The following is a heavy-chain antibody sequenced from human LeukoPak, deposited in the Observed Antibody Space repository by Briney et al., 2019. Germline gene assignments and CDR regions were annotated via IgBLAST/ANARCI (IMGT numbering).Heavy chain of an antibody. D-gene: IGHD3-22*01. CDR1: GFTVSTNY. CDR3: ARGGRTMIVVVLDY. Sequence: PGGSLRLSCAASGFTVSTNYMSWVRQAPGKGPEWISIIYRSGDTYYADSVKGRFTISRDNSKNTLYLQMNRLRAEDTAVYYCARGGRTMIVVVLDYWGQGTLVTVSS. V-gene: IGHV3-66*01. J-gene: IGHJ4*02. CDR2: IYRSGDT.